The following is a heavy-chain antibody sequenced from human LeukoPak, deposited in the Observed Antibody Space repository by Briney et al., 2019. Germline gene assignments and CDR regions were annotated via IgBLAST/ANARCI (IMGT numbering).Heavy chain of an antibody. CDR2: ISGSGGST. CDR3: AKDSDDVVGYDFWSGYYGRSNWFDP. CDR1: GFTFSSYA. V-gene: IGHV3-23*01. Sequence: GGSLRLSCAASGFTFSSYAMTWVRQAPGKGLEWVSTISGSGGSTYYADSVKGRFTISRDNSKNTLYLQMNSLRAEDTAVYYCAKDSDDVVGYDFWSGYYGRSNWFDPWGQGTLVTVSS. D-gene: IGHD3-3*01. J-gene: IGHJ5*02.